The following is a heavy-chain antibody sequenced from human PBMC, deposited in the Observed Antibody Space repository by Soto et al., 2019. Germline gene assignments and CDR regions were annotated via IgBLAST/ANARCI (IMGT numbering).Heavy chain of an antibody. V-gene: IGHV4-59*08. J-gene: IGHJ6*03. CDR1: GGSISSYY. CDR3: ARHPSCLSPSYYYYYMDA. CDR2: IYYSGST. Sequence: PSETLSLTCTVSGGSISSYYWSWIRQPPGKGLEWIGYIYYSGSTNYNPSLKSRVTISVDTSKNQFSLKLSSVTAADTAVYYCARHPSCLSPSYYYYYMDAWGKGTTVPVSS.